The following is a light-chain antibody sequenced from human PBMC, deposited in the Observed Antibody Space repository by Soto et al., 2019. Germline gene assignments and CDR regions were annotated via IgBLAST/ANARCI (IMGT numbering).Light chain of an antibody. J-gene: IGKJ2*01. Sequence: EVVLTQSPGTLSLSPGERATLSCRASQSVSNNYFAWYQQKPGQAPRLLIFGSSDRATGIPDRFSVSGSGTDFTLTISRLEPEYFAVYYCQQYGSSPPYTFGQGTKLEIK. CDR2: GSS. V-gene: IGKV3-20*01. CDR1: QSVSNNY. CDR3: QQYGSSPPYT.